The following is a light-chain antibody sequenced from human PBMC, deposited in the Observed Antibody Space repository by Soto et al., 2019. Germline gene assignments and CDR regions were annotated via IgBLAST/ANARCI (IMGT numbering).Light chain of an antibody. CDR1: QSLLPSNGFHY. J-gene: IGKJ1*01. CDR2: LAS. CDR3: MQALETPRT. V-gene: IGKV2-28*01. Sequence: DILMTQSPLSLPVTPGEPASISCRSSQSLLPSNGFHYLDWYLQKPGQSPQLLIFLASNRAPGVPDRFSGSGSGTDFTLKISRVEAEDVGVYYCMQALETPRTFGQGTKVEIK.